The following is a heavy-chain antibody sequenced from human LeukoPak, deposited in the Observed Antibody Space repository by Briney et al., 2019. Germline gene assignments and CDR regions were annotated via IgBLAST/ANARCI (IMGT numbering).Heavy chain of an antibody. CDR3: ARDVDTATLRGAFDI. V-gene: IGHV3-7*01. Sequence: GGSLRLSCAASGFTLSTYWMNWVRQAPGKGLEWVATIKQDGSEKYYVDSVKGRFTISRDNAKNSLYLQMNSLRAEDTAVYYCARDVDTATLRGAFDIWGQGTMVTVSS. D-gene: IGHD5-18*01. J-gene: IGHJ3*02. CDR1: GFTLSTYW. CDR2: IKQDGSEK.